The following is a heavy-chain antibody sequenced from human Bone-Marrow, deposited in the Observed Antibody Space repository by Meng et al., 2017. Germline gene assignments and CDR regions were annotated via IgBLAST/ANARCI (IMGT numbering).Heavy chain of an antibody. CDR3: SGHVDY. Sequence: GESLKISCAGTGFIFSNAWMTGVGQGPGQGLEWIGRMKSKVDGGTVDYAAAVKGRYFMSRDDPENTFYLQMNSLKTEDTVVYYCSGHVDYWGHGTLVTVSS. CDR1: GFIFSNAW. CDR2: MKSKVDGGTV. V-gene: IGHV3-15*01. J-gene: IGHJ4*01.